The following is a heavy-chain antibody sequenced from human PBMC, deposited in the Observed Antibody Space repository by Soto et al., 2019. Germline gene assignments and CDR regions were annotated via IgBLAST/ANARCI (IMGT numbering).Heavy chain of an antibody. D-gene: IGHD3-10*01. V-gene: IGHV3-30*18. CDR3: AKVLTMVRGVTVDY. J-gene: IGHJ4*02. CDR1: GFTFSSYG. CDR2: ISYDGSNK. Sequence: QVQLVESGGGVVQPGRSLRLSCAASGFTFSSYGMHWVRQAPGKGLEWVAVISYDGSNKYYADSVKGRFTISRDNSKNTLYLQMSSLRAEDTAVYYCAKVLTMVRGVTVDYWGQGTLVTFSS.